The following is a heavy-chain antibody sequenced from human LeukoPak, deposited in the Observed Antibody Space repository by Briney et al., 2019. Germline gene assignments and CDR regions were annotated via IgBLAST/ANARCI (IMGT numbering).Heavy chain of an antibody. CDR3: ATPARGGSALP. J-gene: IGHJ5*02. V-gene: IGHV3-7*01. D-gene: IGHD6-19*01. Sequence: GGTLRLSCAASGFSFSSYWMSWVRQAPGKGLEWVANIQHDGSEQYYVDSVKGRFTISRDNTKKSLFLQINSLRAEDTAVYYCATPARGGSALPWGQGTLVTVSS. CDR2: IQHDGSEQ. CDR1: GFSFSSYW.